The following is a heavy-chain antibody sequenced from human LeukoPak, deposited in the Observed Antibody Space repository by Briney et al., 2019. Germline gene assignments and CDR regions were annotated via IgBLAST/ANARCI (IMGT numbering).Heavy chain of an antibody. Sequence: SETLSLTCTVSGGSISSSSYYWGWIRHPPGKGLEWIGSIYYSGSTYYNPSLKSRVTISVDTSKNQLSLKLSSVTAADTAVYYCARHPLAVAVAAAGPGYFDYWGQGTLVTVSS. D-gene: IGHD6-13*01. CDR3: ARHPLAVAVAAAGPGYFDY. J-gene: IGHJ4*02. V-gene: IGHV4-39*01. CDR2: IYYSGST. CDR1: GGSISSSSYY.